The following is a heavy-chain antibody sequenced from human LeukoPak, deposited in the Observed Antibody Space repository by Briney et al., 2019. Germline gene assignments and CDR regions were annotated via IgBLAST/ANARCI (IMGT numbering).Heavy chain of an antibody. CDR1: GVTFSSYG. J-gene: IGHJ4*02. D-gene: IGHD2-15*01. Sequence: PRGSLRLSCAAPGVTFSSYGMHWVRQAPGKGLEWVAFIRYDGSNKYSADSVKGRFTISRDNSKTTLYLQMNSLGAQDTAVYNVAKDCSGGRCYWGQGTLVSDCS. V-gene: IGHV3-30*02. CDR2: IRYDGSNK. CDR3: AKDCSGGRCY.